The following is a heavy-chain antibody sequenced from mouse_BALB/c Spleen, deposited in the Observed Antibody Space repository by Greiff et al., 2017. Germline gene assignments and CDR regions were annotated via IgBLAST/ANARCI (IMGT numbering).Heavy chain of an antibody. D-gene: IGHD1-2*01. CDR2: IWAGGST. J-gene: IGHJ4*01. CDR3: GGTATSGAMDY. CDR1: GFSLTSYG. Sequence: QVQLQQSGPGLVAPSQSLSITCTVSGFSLTSYGVHWVRQPPGKGLEWLGVIWAGGSTNYNSALMSRLSISKDNSKSQVFLKMNSLQTDDTAMYYCGGTATSGAMDYWGQGTSVTVSS. V-gene: IGHV2-9*02.